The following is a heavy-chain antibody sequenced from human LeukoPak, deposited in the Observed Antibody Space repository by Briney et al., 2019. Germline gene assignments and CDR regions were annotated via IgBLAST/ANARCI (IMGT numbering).Heavy chain of an antibody. V-gene: IGHV4-34*01. D-gene: IGHD4-17*01. J-gene: IGHJ4*02. CDR3: ARMTTGHDY. CDR1: GTSFSSYY. CDR2: INHSGYT. Sequence: SESLSLTCAVSGTSFSSYYWSWIRQSPEKGLEWIGEINHSGYTNNNPSLKSRVTMSVDTANNRFSLSLSSVTAADTAVYFCARMTTGHDYWGQGILVTVSS.